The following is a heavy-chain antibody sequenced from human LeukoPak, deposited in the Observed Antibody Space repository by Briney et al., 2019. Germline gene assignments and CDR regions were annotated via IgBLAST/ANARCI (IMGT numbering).Heavy chain of an antibody. Sequence: GGSLRFSCAASGFTFSSYAMHWVRQAPGKGLEWVAVISYDGSNKYYADSVKGRFTISRDNSKNTLYLQMNSLRAEDTAVYYCARDPPRYYDSSGYLPDYWGQGTLVTVSS. CDR3: ARDPPRYYDSSGYLPDY. CDR2: ISYDGSNK. D-gene: IGHD3-22*01. J-gene: IGHJ4*02. V-gene: IGHV3-30-3*01. CDR1: GFTFSSYA.